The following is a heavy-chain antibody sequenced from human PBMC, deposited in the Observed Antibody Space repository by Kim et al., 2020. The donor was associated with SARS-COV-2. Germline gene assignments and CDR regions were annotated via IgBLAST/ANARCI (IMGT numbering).Heavy chain of an antibody. Sequence: SVKVSCKASGGTFSSYAISWVRQAPGQGLEWMGGIIPIFGTANYAQKFQGRVTITADESTSTAYMELSSLRSEDTAVYYCARVAGYGDGGDYYFDYWGQGTLVTVSS. J-gene: IGHJ4*02. CDR3: ARVAGYGDGGDYYFDY. CDR1: GGTFSSYA. CDR2: IIPIFGTA. D-gene: IGHD4-17*01. V-gene: IGHV1-69*13.